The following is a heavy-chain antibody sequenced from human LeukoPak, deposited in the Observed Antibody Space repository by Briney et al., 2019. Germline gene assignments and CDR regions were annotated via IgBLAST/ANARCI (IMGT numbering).Heavy chain of an antibody. D-gene: IGHD2-2*01. CDR3: ARPYSTSWSSGWYFDL. Sequence: GKSLRLSCAASGFTFSSYSMHWVRQAPGKGLEWLAIISYDGSNQYYGDSVKGRFTIPRDNSKNTLYLQMSSLRPEDTAVYYCARPYSTSWSSGWYFDLWGRGTLVSVSS. J-gene: IGHJ2*01. CDR2: ISYDGSNQ. V-gene: IGHV3-30-3*01. CDR1: GFTFSSYS.